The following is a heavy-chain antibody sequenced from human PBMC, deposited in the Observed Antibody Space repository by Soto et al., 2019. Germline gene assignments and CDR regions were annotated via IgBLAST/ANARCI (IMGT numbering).Heavy chain of an antibody. Sequence: GGSQRLSYAASGFTFSSYDMHWVRQAPGRGLEWGSVIGTAGDTSYRGSVKGRFTISREKANNSLYLQMNSLLAGDTAVYYCARGFGSFYYMDVWGKGTTVTVSS. CDR1: GFTFSSYD. J-gene: IGHJ6*03. CDR2: IGTAGDT. V-gene: IGHV3-13*01. CDR3: ARGFGSFYYMDV. D-gene: IGHD3-10*01.